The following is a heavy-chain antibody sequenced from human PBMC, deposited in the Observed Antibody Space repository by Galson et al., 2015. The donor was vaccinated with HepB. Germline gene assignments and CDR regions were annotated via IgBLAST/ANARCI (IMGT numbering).Heavy chain of an antibody. Sequence: SVKVSCKASGGTLSSYAISWVRQAPGQGLEWMGGIIPIFGTANYAQKFQGRVTITADKSTSTAYMELSSLRSEDTAVYYCARDNIVASGWYWDWGQGTLVTVSS. CDR1: GGTLSSYA. CDR3: ARDNIVASGWYWD. J-gene: IGHJ4*02. D-gene: IGHD6-19*01. V-gene: IGHV1-69*06. CDR2: IIPIFGTA.